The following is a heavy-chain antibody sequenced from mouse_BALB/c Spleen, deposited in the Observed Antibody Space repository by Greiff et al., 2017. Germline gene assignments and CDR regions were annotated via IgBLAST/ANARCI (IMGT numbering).Heavy chain of an antibody. CDR2: IWTGGGT. CDR1: GFSLTSYD. V-gene: IGHV2-9-2*01. Sequence: VHLVESGPGLVAPSQSLSITCTVSGFSLTSYDISWIRQPPGKGLEWLGVIWTGGGTNYNSAFMSRLSISKDNSKSQVFLKMNSLQTDDTAIYYCVRLRLYYYAMDYWGQGTSVTVSS. CDR3: VRLRLYYYAMDY. D-gene: IGHD1-2*01. J-gene: IGHJ4*01.